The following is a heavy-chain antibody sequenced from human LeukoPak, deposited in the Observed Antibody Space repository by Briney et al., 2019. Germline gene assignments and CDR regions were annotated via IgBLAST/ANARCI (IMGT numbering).Heavy chain of an antibody. Sequence: ASVKVSCKASGYTFTSYYMHWVRQAPGQGLEGMGWINPNSGGTNYAQKFQGRVTMTRDTSISTAYMELSRLRSDDTAVYYCARVASSGWHEIINWFDPWGQGTLVTVSS. D-gene: IGHD6-19*01. CDR3: ARVASSGWHEIINWFDP. CDR2: INPNSGGT. V-gene: IGHV1-2*02. J-gene: IGHJ5*02. CDR1: GYTFTSYY.